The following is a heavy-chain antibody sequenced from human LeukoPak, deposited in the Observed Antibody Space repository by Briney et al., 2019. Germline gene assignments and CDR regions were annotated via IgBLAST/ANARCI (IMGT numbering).Heavy chain of an antibody. CDR1: GFTFSSYA. CDR2: ISASSAYM. V-gene: IGHV3-21*01. CDR3: ARDFSETLGV. J-gene: IGHJ4*02. D-gene: IGHD3-10*01. Sequence: PGGSLRLPCAASGFTFSSYAMNWVRQAPGKGLEWCSSISASSAYMYCAASVTGRHTITRDNAKNTLYLQMNSVRAEDTAVYYCARDFSETLGVWGQGTLVTVSS.